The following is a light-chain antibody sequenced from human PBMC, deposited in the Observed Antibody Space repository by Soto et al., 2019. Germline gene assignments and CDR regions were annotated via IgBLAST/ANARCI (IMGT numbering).Light chain of an antibody. V-gene: IGKV1-9*01. Sequence: IQLTQSPSSLSASIGDRVTITCRAGQGISTYLAWYQQKPRKAPKLLLYAASTLQSGVPSRFSGSGSGTDFTLTISSLQPEDFATYYCQQLHSYPLTFGGGTKVESK. CDR2: AAS. J-gene: IGKJ4*01. CDR1: QGISTY. CDR3: QQLHSYPLT.